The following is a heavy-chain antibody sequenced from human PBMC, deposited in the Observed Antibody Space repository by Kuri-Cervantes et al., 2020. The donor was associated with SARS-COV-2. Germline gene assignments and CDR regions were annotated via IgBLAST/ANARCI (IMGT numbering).Heavy chain of an antibody. CDR1: GGTFSSYA. J-gene: IGHJ4*02. Sequence: PVKVSCKASGGTFSSYAISWVRQAPGQGLEWMGGIIPIFGTANYAQKFQGRVTITADESTSTAYMELSSLRSEDTAVYYCARRRDFWSGYYPYFDYWGQGTLVTVSS. D-gene: IGHD3-3*01. V-gene: IGHV1-69*13. CDR3: ARRRDFWSGYYPYFDY. CDR2: IIPIFGTA.